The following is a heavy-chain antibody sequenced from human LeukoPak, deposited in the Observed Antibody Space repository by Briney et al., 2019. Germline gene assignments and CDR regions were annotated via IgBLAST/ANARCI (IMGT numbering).Heavy chain of an antibody. D-gene: IGHD2-15*01. CDR2: ISAYNGNT. CDR3: ARRVVPRGSFDY. Sequence: ASVKVSCKASGYTFTSYGISWVRQAPGQGLEWMGWISAYNGNTNYAQKFQGRVTITADKSTSTAYMELSSLRSEDTAVYYCARRVVPRGSFDYWGQGTLVTVSS. V-gene: IGHV1-18*01. J-gene: IGHJ4*02. CDR1: GYTFTSYG.